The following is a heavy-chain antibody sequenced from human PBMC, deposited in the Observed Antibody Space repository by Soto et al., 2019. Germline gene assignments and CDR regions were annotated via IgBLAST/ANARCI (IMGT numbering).Heavy chain of an antibody. D-gene: IGHD1-7*01. CDR2: INSDGSTT. Sequence: GGSLRLSCAASGFTCSSAWINWVRQAPGKGLEWVGRINSDGSTTSYADSVKGRFTISRDNAKNTLYLQMSSLRAEDTAVYYCARAEAGTTAYYHYHLAVWGKGSTVTVSS. CDR3: ARAEAGTTAYYHYHLAV. CDR1: GFTCSSAW. J-gene: IGHJ6*03. V-gene: IGHV3-74*01.